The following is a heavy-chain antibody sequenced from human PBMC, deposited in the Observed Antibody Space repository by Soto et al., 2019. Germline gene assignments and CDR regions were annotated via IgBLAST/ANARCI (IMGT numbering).Heavy chain of an antibody. Sequence: AXVKVSCKVSGYTLTELSMHWVRQAPGKGLEWMGGFDPEVGETIYTQKFQGRVTMAEDTSTDTAYMELSSLRSEDTAMYYCATDGLLEKGYCSGGACRRIGYFYYGMDVWGPGTTVTVSS. D-gene: IGHD2-15*01. CDR1: GYTLTELS. CDR3: ATDGLLEKGYCSGGACRRIGYFYYGMDV. V-gene: IGHV1-24*01. J-gene: IGHJ6*02. CDR2: FDPEVGET.